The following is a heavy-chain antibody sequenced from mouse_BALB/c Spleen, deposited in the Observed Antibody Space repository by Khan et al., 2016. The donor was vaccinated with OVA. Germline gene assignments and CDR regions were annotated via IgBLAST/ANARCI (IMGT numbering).Heavy chain of an antibody. CDR1: GYTFTSYT. Sequence: VQLQQSGTELARPGASVKMSCKASGYTFTSYTMHWVEQRPGQGLEWIGYINPSSGYTNYNQKFKDKATLTADKSSITAYMQLSSLTSEDSAVYYCAREGAYYRSDGWFAYWGQGTLVTVSA. V-gene: IGHV1-4*01. J-gene: IGHJ3*01. CDR3: AREGAYYRSDGWFAY. D-gene: IGHD2-14*01. CDR2: INPSSGYT.